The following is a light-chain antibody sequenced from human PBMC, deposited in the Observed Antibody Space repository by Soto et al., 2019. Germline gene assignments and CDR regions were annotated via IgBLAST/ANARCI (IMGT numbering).Light chain of an antibody. J-gene: IGKJ1*01. Sequence: DIQMTQSPSTLSASVGDRVIITCRASESISNWLAWYQQKPGKAPNLLIYKASSLKSGVPLRFSGSGSGTEFTLTINSLQTDDSAAYYCQQYDTYRTFRQGTKVEIX. CDR3: QQYDTYRT. V-gene: IGKV1-5*03. CDR1: ESISNW. CDR2: KAS.